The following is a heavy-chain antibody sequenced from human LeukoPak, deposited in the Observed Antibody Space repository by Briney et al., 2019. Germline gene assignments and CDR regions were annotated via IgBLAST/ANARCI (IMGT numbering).Heavy chain of an antibody. CDR2: IYYSGST. J-gene: IGHJ5*02. V-gene: IGHV4-39*07. CDR1: GGSISSSSYY. CDR3: ARELLWFGELDWFDP. Sequence: SETLSLTCTVSGGSISSSSYYWGWIRQPPGKGLEWIGSIYYSGSTYYNPSLKSRVTISVDTSKNQFSLKLSSVTAADTAVYYCARELLWFGELDWFDPWGQGTLVTVSS. D-gene: IGHD3-10*01.